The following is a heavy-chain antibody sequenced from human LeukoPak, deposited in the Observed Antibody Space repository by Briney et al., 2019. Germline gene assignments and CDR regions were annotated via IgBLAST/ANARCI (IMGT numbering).Heavy chain of an antibody. CDR3: ARGQDAFKTGY. CDR2: IHPSGIT. V-gene: IGHV4-31*03. D-gene: IGHD5-24*01. J-gene: IGHJ4*02. Sequence: SETLSLTCTVSGGSLTIGHYYWTWIRQHPGKGLEWIGYIHPSGITDYNPSLQSRVTMSLDTSRNQFSLKLTSVTAADTAIYYCARGQDAFKTGYWGQGTLVTVSS. CDR1: GGSLTIGHYY.